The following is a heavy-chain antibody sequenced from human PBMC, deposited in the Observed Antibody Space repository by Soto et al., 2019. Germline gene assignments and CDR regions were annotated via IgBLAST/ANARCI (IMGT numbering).Heavy chain of an antibody. Sequence: EVQLVESGGGLVKPGGSLRLSCAASGFTFSRYGMNWLRQAPGKGLEWVAAISSSTSYVYYADSVKGRFSTSRDNAKNILYLEMCALRAEDTAVYYCARDPSEGRVGSWFASWGQGTLVTVSS. CDR2: ISSSTSYV. CDR3: ARDPSEGRVGSWFAS. J-gene: IGHJ5*01. D-gene: IGHD1-26*01. V-gene: IGHV3-21*06. CDR1: GFTFSRYG.